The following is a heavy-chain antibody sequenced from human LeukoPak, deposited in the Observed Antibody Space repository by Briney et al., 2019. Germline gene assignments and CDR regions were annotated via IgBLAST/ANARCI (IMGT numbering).Heavy chain of an antibody. Sequence: KPGGSLRLSCAASGFTFSDYYMSWIRQAPGKGLEWVSYISSSGSTIYYADSVKGRSTISRDNAKNSLYLQMNSLRAEDTAVYYCARDLIYGSGSYYDTDYDYWGQGTLVTVSS. CDR3: ARDLIYGSGSYYDTDYDY. CDR1: GFTFSDYY. D-gene: IGHD3-10*01. CDR2: ISSSGSTI. J-gene: IGHJ4*02. V-gene: IGHV3-11*01.